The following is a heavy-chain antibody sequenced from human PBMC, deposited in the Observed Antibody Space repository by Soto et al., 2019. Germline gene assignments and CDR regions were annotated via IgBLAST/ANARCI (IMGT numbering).Heavy chain of an antibody. V-gene: IGHV3-23*01. Sequence: EVQLLESGGGLVQPGGSLRLSCAASEFTFCNYAMSWVRQAPGKGLEWVSEINGSGDSTDYADSVKGRFAIFRDNSKYTLFLQMNSLRAEDTAVYYCAKSITEGSGSFDYWGQGTLVTVSS. D-gene: IGHD1-20*01. J-gene: IGHJ4*02. CDR2: INGSGDST. CDR3: AKSITEGSGSFDY. CDR1: EFTFCNYA.